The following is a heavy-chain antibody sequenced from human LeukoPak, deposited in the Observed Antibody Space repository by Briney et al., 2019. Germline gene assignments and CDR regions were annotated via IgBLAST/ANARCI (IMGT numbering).Heavy chain of an antibody. D-gene: IGHD5-12*01. CDR2: ITSSSGTI. J-gene: IGHJ4*02. Sequence: GGSLRLSRAASGFTFSSYSMNWVRQAPGKGLEWVSYITSSSGTIYYADSVKGRFTISRDNAKNSLYLQMNSLRAEDTAVYYCTRDSYDYYFDYWGQGTLVTVSS. CDR1: GFTFSSYS. V-gene: IGHV3-48*01. CDR3: TRDSYDYYFDY.